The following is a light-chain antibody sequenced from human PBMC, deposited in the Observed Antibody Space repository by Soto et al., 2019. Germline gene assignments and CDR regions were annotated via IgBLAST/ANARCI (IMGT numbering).Light chain of an antibody. V-gene: IGKV3-11*01. CDR2: DAS. J-gene: IGKJ2*01. CDR1: QTVSSF. CDR3: QQRSNWPYT. Sequence: EIVLTQSPATLSLSPGERVTLSCRASQTVSSFLAWYQLKPGQAPSLLIYDASNRATGIPARFSGSGSGTDFTLTISGLEPEDFAVYFCQQRSNWPYTFGQGTKLEIK.